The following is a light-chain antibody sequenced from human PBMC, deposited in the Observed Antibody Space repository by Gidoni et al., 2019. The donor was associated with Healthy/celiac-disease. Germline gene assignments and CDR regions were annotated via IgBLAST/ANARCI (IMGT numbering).Light chain of an antibody. CDR3: QQYNNPPA. V-gene: IGKV1-33*01. CDR2: DAS. J-gene: IGKJ4*01. CDR1: QDISNY. Sequence: DTQMTQSPSSLSASAGDRVTITCQANQDISNYFHWYQQKPEKAPKLLTYDASNLETGVPSRSSRSGSRTDFTFTISSLQPEVIATYCYQQYNNPPAFGGGTKVEIK.